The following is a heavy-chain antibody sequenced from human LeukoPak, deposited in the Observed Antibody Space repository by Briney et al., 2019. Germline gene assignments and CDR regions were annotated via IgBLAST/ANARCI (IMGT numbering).Heavy chain of an antibody. CDR2: ISGSGGTT. D-gene: IGHD6-19*01. CDR3: AGRREYASGPTTG. Sequence: GGSLRLSCAASGFTFNDYAMNWVRQAPGKGLEWVSAISGSGGTTNYANSVKGRFTISRDNSKNMLYVQMNSLRAEDTAGYYCAGRREYASGPTTGWGQGTLVTVSS. CDR1: GFTFNDYA. V-gene: IGHV3-23*01. J-gene: IGHJ4*02.